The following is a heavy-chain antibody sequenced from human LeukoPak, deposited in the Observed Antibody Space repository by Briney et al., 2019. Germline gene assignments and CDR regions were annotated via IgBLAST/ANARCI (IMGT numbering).Heavy chain of an antibody. CDR3: AKDRYGSFDP. Sequence: GGSLRLSCAASGFTFSSYALGWVRQAPGKGLEWVSVISGSGGSTYYADSVKGRFTISRDNSKNTLYLQMNSLRAEDTAVYYCAKDRYGSFDPWGQGTLVTVSS. CDR1: GFTFSSYA. CDR2: ISGSGGST. D-gene: IGHD3-10*01. J-gene: IGHJ5*02. V-gene: IGHV3-23*01.